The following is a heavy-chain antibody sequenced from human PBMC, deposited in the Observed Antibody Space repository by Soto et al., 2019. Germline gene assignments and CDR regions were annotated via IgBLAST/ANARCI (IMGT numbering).Heavy chain of an antibody. CDR3: ALDTSGYNYYFDH. CDR2: IRSKSNGGTT. J-gene: IGHJ4*02. Sequence: VQLVESGGGLLQPGRSLRLSCTTSGFTFGDYAMSWFRQAPGKGLELVGFIRSKSNGGTTEYAASVKGRFTISRDDSRSSAYLQMNSLKTEDTAVYYCALDTSGYNYYFDHWGQGTLVIVSS. V-gene: IGHV3-49*03. D-gene: IGHD3-22*01. CDR1: GFTFGDYA.